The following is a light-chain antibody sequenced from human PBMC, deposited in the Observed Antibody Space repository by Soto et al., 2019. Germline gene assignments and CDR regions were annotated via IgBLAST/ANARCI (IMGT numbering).Light chain of an antibody. Sequence: LAQPRSVSGSPGQLLTISCTGTSSDVDDYRYVSWYQQYPGKAPKLVIYDGNKRPSGVPDRFSGSNSGNTASLTISGLQAEDEADYYCCSYVTTPEIFGTGTKVTVL. CDR3: CSYVTTPEI. CDR2: DGN. J-gene: IGLJ1*01. V-gene: IGLV2-11*01. CDR1: SSDVDDYRY.